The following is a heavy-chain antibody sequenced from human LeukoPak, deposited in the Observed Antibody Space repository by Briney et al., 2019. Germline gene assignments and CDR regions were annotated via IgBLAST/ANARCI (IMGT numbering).Heavy chain of an antibody. CDR1: GFTFSSYA. J-gene: IGHJ4*02. Sequence: GRSLRLSCAASGFTFSSYAMHWVRQAPGKGLEWVAVISYDGSNKYYADSVKGRFTISRDNSKNTLYLQMNSLRAEDTAVYYCARAAPPYSSSWYGSYYFDYWGQGTLVTVSS. V-gene: IGHV3-30-3*01. CDR3: ARAAPPYSSSWYGSYYFDY. D-gene: IGHD6-13*01. CDR2: ISYDGSNK.